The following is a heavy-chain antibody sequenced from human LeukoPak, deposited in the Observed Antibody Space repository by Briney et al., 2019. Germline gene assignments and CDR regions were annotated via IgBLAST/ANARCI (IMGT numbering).Heavy chain of an antibody. V-gene: IGHV4-59*01. CDR1: GGSLINYY. CDR2: IYYSGTT. J-gene: IGHJ4*02. Sequence: PSETLSLTCTVSGGSLINYYWSWIRQPPGKGLEWIGNIYYSGTTNYNPSLKSRVTISVDTSKNQFSLKLSSVTAADTAVYYCARGQFYYDSSGLWVWGQGTLVTVSS. CDR3: ARGQFYYDSSGLWV. D-gene: IGHD3-22*01.